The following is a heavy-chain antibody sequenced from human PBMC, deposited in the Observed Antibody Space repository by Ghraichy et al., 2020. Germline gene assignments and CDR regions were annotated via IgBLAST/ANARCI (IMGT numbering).Heavy chain of an antibody. J-gene: IGHJ4*02. V-gene: IGHV3-30*02. CDR2: IRYDGSNK. Sequence: LSLTCAASGFTFSSYGMHWVRQAPGKGLEWVAFIRYDGSNKYYADSVKGRFTISRDNSKNTLYLQMNSLRAEDTAVYYCAKDKLTYYYDSSGPDYWGQGTLVTVSS. D-gene: IGHD3-22*01. CDR1: GFTFSSYG. CDR3: AKDKLTYYYDSSGPDY.